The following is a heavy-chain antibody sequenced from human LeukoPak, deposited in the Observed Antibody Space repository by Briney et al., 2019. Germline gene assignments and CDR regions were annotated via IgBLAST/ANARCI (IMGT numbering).Heavy chain of an antibody. CDR3: ARAHRPGIAAAGTLDWFDP. Sequence: GGSLRLSSAASGFTFSSYSMNWVRQAPGKGLEWVSSISSSSSYIYYADSVKGRFTISRDNAKNSLYLQMNSLRAEDTAVYYCARAHRPGIAAAGTLDWFDPWGQGALVTVSS. CDR2: ISSSSSYI. V-gene: IGHV3-21*01. D-gene: IGHD6-13*01. CDR1: GFTFSSYS. J-gene: IGHJ5*02.